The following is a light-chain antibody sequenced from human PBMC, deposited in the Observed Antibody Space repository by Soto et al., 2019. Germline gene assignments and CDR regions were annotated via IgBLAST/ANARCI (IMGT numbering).Light chain of an antibody. Sequence: QSVLTQPPSVSAAPGQKVTISCSGSSSNIGGNSVSWYQQLPGTAPKLLIYDDNKRPSGIPDRFSGAKSGTSATLGITGFQTGDEADYYCGSWDSSLSAYVFGTGTRSPS. CDR3: GSWDSSLSAYV. V-gene: IGLV1-51*01. CDR2: DDN. CDR1: SSNIGGNS. J-gene: IGLJ1*01.